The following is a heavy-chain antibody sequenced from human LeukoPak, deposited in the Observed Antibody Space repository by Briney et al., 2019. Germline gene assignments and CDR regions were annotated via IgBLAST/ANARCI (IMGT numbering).Heavy chain of an antibody. CDR1: GFTLSSYA. CDR2: ISGTGATA. D-gene: IGHD6-13*01. Sequence: GGSLRLSCAASGFTLSSYAMSWVRQSPGKGLEWVSGISGTGATAHYADSVKGRFTISRDNSKNTVFLQMNSLTVEDTAVYYCAKDRVAAAGTAFNWFDPWGQGTLVTVSS. CDR3: AKDRVAAAGTAFNWFDP. V-gene: IGHV3-23*01. J-gene: IGHJ5*02.